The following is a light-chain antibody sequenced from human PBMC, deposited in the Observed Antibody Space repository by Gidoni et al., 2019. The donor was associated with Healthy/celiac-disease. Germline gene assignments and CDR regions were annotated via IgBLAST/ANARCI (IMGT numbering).Light chain of an antibody. J-gene: IGKJ2*01. V-gene: IGKV3-20*01. Sequence: EIVFTQSPGTLSLSPGERATLSCRASQSVSSIYLAWYQQKPGQAPRHLIYGSSSRATGIPDRFSGSGSVTDFTLTISRLEPEDFAVYYCQQYGSSPLTFGQGTKLEIK. CDR2: GSS. CDR3: QQYGSSPLT. CDR1: QSVSSIY.